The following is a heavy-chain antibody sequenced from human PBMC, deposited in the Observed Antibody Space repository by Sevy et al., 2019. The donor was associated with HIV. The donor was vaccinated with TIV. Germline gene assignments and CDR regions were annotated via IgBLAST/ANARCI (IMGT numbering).Heavy chain of an antibody. J-gene: IGHJ5*02. Sequence: GGSLRLSCAASGFTFSDYYMSWIRQAPGKGLEWVSYISSSGSTIYYADSVKGRFTISRDNAKNSLYLQMNSLRAEETAVYYCARDRSWFGEANWFDPWGQGTLVTVSS. V-gene: IGHV3-11*01. CDR3: ARDRSWFGEANWFDP. CDR1: GFTFSDYY. CDR2: ISSSGSTI. D-gene: IGHD3-10*01.